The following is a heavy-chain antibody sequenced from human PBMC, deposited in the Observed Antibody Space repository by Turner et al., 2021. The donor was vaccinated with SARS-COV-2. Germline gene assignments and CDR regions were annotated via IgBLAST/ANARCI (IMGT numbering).Heavy chain of an antibody. CDR1: GYTLTELS. J-gene: IGHJ5*02. D-gene: IGHD2-2*01. V-gene: IGHV1-24*01. CDR2: FDPEDCET. Sequence: QVQLVQSGAEVTKPGASVKVSCKISGYTLTELSMYWVRQAPGKGLEWMGGFDPEDCETIYAQNFQGRVTMTEDTSTDTAYMELSSLRSEDTAVYFCATGYQLRVNWFDPWGQGTLVTVSS. CDR3: ATGYQLRVNWFDP.